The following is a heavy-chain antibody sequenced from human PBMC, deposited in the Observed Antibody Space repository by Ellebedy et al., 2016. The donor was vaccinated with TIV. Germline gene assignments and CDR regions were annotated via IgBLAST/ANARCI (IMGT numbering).Heavy chain of an antibody. CDR1: GFIISDDW. V-gene: IGHV3-7*03. D-gene: IGHD3-10*01. CDR2: INPDGSAE. Sequence: PGGSLRLSCEVSGFIISDDWMSWVRQAPGKGLEWVAHINPDGSAEYYVDSVKGRFSISRGNTKRSLFLQMNSLRVDDTAVYYCVTWDQDYGRWGQGSLVTISS. CDR3: VTWDQDYGR. J-gene: IGHJ4*02.